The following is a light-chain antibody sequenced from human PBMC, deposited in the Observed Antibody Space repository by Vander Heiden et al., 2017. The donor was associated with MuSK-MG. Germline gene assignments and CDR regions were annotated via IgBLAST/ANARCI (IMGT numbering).Light chain of an antibody. CDR3: CSYAGSYTLL. Sequence: QSALTQPRSVSGSPGQSVTISCTGTSSDVGGYNYVSWYQQHPVKAPKLMIYDVGERPAGVPDRFAGSKSGNTASLTISGLQAEDEADYHCCSYAGSYTLLFGGGTKLTVL. CDR2: DVG. CDR1: SSDVGGYNY. J-gene: IGLJ2*01. V-gene: IGLV2-11*01.